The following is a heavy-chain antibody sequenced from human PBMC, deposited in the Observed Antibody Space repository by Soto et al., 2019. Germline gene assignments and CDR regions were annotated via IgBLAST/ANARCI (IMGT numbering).Heavy chain of an antibody. J-gene: IGHJ4*02. CDR1: GFTFSNAW. Sequence: GGSLRLSCAASGFTFSNAWMSWVRQAPGKGLEWVGRIKSKTDGGTTDDAATVKGRFTISRDDSKNTLYLQMNSLKTEDTAVYYCINRKYCSSTSCYVVDYWGQGTLVTVSS. CDR2: IKSKTDGGTT. CDR3: INRKYCSSTSCYVVDY. V-gene: IGHV3-15*01. D-gene: IGHD2-2*01.